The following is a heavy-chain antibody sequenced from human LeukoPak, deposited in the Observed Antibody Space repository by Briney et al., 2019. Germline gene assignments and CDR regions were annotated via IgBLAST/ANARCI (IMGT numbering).Heavy chain of an antibody. CDR3: ARQDIVTMRFHP. V-gene: IGHV4-39*01. CDR2: IYYSGST. J-gene: IGHJ5*02. CDR1: GGSISSSSYY. D-gene: IGHD2-15*01. Sequence: SETLSLTCTVSGGSISSSSYYWGWIRQPPGKGLEWIGSIYYSGSTYYNPSPKSRVTISVDTSKNQFSLKLSSVTAADTAVYYFARQDIVTMRFHPLGQGTLVTVSS.